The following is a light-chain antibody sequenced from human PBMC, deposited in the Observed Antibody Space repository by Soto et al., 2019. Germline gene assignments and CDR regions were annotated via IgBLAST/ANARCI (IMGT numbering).Light chain of an antibody. J-gene: IGKJ1*01. V-gene: IGKV1-5*01. CDR2: DAS. CDR1: QSTSSY. Sequence: DIQMTQSPSTLSASGGDRFTMXCRASQSTSSYLAWYQQKPGRAXQLLIYDASNLEAGVPSRFSGSGSGTEFTLTISSLQPDDFATYYCQQYNSYSFGQGTKVDIK. CDR3: QQYNSYS.